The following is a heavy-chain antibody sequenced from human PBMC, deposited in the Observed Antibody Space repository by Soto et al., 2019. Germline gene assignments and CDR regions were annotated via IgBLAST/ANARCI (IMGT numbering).Heavy chain of an antibody. CDR1: GYTFTGYY. J-gene: IGHJ5*02. V-gene: IGHV1-2*04. D-gene: IGHD2-15*01. CDR2: INPNSGGT. Sequence: ASVKVSCKASGYTFTGYYMHWVRQAPGQGLEWMGWINPNSGGTNYAQKFQGWVTMARDTSISTAYMELSRLRSDDTAVYYFARAAAARNWFDPWGQGTLVTVSS. CDR3: ARAAAARNWFDP.